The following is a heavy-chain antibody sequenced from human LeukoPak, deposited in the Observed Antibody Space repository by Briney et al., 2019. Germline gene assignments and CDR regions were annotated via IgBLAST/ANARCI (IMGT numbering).Heavy chain of an antibody. D-gene: IGHD1-26*01. CDR1: GFTFSSYE. Sequence: PGGSLRLSCAASGFTFSSYEMNWVRQAPWKGLEWVSYISSSGSTIYYADSVKGRFTISRDNAKNSLYLQMNSLRAEDTAVYYCTKAGLNTVYSGSHFWGQGTLVTVSS. CDR2: ISSSGSTI. J-gene: IGHJ4*02. V-gene: IGHV3-48*03. CDR3: TKAGLNTVYSGSHF.